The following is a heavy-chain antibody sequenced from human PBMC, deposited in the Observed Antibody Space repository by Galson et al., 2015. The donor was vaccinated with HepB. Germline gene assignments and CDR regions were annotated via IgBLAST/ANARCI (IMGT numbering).Heavy chain of an antibody. J-gene: IGHJ6*02. V-gene: IGHV3-33*06. CDR3: AKEVRYSSNWFEGFYYDGMDV. D-gene: IGHD6-13*01. CDR2: IWFDGRNE. CDR1: GFTFSNHA. Sequence: SLRLSCAASGFTFSNHAMHWVRQAPGKGLEWVAVIWFDGRNEFYADSVKGRFTISRDNSQNTLFLQMNSLRGEDTAVYYCAKEVRYSSNWFEGFYYDGMDVWGQGTTVTASS.